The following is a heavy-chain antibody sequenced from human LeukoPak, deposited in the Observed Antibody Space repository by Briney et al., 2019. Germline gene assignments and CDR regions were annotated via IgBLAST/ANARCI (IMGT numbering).Heavy chain of an antibody. CDR1: SGSFSGYY. CDR2: INHSGST. J-gene: IGHJ6*02. V-gene: IGHV4-34*01. D-gene: IGHD3-3*01. Sequence: SETLSLTCAVYSGSFSGYYWSWIRQPPGKGLGWIGEINHSGSTNYNPSLKSRVTISVDTSKNQFSLKLSSVTAADTAVYYCAREGYDFWSGYYTNYYYYGMDVWGQGTTVTVSS. CDR3: AREGYDFWSGYYTNYYYYGMDV.